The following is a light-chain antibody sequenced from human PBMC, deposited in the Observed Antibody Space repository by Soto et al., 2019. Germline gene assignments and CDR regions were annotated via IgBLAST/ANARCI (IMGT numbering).Light chain of an antibody. CDR3: QQYCISPYT. Sequence: EIVLTQSPGTLSLSPGERATLSCRASQSVSTSYLAWYQQKPGQAPRLLIYGASSRATGIPDRFSGSGSGTEFTLTISSLEPEDFAVYYCQQYCISPYTFGQGTKLEIK. CDR2: GAS. V-gene: IGKV3-20*01. J-gene: IGKJ2*01. CDR1: QSVSTSY.